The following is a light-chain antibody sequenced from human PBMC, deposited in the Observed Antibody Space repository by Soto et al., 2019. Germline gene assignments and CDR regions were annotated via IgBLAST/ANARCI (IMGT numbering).Light chain of an antibody. V-gene: IGKV3-20*01. Sequence: DIFFSQFPAPLSLSPGEKAPPPRRATQSVSSNYLAWYQQKPGQAPRLLIYGTSSRATGIPDRFSGSGSGTDFTLTISRLEPEDFAVYYCQQFGSAWTFGQGTKVDIK. J-gene: IGKJ1*01. CDR2: GTS. CDR1: QSVSSNY. CDR3: QQFGSAWT.